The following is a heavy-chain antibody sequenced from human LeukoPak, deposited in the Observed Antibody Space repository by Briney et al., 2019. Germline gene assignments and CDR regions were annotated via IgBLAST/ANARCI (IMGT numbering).Heavy chain of an antibody. J-gene: IGHJ4*02. D-gene: IGHD3-3*01. CDR1: GITFSSYG. CDR2: ISYDGSNK. Sequence: GGSLRLSCAASGITFSSYGMHWVRQAPGKGLEWVAVISYDGSNKYYADSVKGRFTISRDNSKNTLYLQMNSLRAEDTAVYYCAKGGFWSGYCGTDFDYWGQGTLVTVSS. V-gene: IGHV3-30*18. CDR3: AKGGFWSGYCGTDFDY.